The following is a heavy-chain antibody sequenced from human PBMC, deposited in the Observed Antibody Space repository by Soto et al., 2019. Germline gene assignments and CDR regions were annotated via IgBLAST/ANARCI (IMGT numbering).Heavy chain of an antibody. CDR3: ARELDYGDYVRWFDP. CDR1: GYTFTSYG. J-gene: IGHJ5*02. V-gene: IGHV1-18*01. D-gene: IGHD4-17*01. Sequence: QVQLVQSGAEVKKPGASVKVSCKASGYTFTSYGISWVRQAPGQGLEWMGWISAYNGNTNYAQKLQGRVTMTKDTSTRTADMELRSLRSDDTAVYYCARELDYGDYVRWFDPWGQGTLVTVSS. CDR2: ISAYNGNT.